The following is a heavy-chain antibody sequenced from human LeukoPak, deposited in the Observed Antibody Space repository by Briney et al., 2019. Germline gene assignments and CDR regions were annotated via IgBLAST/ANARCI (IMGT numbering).Heavy chain of an antibody. CDR1: GFTVSSNY. V-gene: IGHV3-66*01. J-gene: IGHJ5*02. CDR3: ARVIDSSGYYPWFDP. CDR2: IYSGGST. D-gene: IGHD3-22*01. Sequence: GGSLRLSCAASGFTVSSNYMSWVRQAPGKGLGWVSVIYSGGSTYYADSVKGRFTISRDNSKNTLYLQMNSLRAEDTAVYYCARVIDSSGYYPWFDPWGQGTLVTVSS.